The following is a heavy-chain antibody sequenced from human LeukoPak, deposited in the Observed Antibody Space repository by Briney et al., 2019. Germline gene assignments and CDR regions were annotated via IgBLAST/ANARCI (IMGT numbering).Heavy chain of an antibody. CDR1: GFTFSSYA. CDR2: ISYDGSNK. CDR3: ATVKAPEYCSGGSCYGSFDY. Sequence: PGGSLRLSCAASGFTFSSYAIHWVRQAPGKGLEWVAVISYDGSNKYYADSVKGRFTISRDNSKNTLYLQMNSLRAEDTAVYYCATVKAPEYCSGGSCYGSFDYWGQGTLVTVSS. D-gene: IGHD2-15*01. V-gene: IGHV3-30*04. J-gene: IGHJ4*02.